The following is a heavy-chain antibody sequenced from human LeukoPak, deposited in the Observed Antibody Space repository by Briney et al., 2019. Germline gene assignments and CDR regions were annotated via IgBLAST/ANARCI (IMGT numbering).Heavy chain of an antibody. V-gene: IGHV1-69*04. J-gene: IGHJ4*02. Sequence: GSSVKVSCKASGGTFSSYAISWVRQAPGQGLEWMGRIIPILGIANYAQKFQGRVTITADKSTSTAYMELSSMRSGDTAVYYRAALFGVGATILDYWGQGTLVTVSS. CDR2: IIPILGIA. CDR3: AALFGVGATILDY. CDR1: GGTFSSYA. D-gene: IGHD1-26*01.